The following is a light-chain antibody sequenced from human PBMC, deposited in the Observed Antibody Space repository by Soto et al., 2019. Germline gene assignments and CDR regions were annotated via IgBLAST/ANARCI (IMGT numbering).Light chain of an antibody. CDR1: SSDVGGYNY. Sequence: SVLTQPRSVSGSPGQSVTISCTGASSDVGGYNYVSWYQQHPGKAPKLMIYDVSKRPSGVPDRFSGSKSGNTASLTISGLQTEDEADYYCQSYDSSLSGSVFGTGTKVTV. J-gene: IGLJ1*01. CDR3: QSYDSSLSGSV. CDR2: DVS. V-gene: IGLV2-11*01.